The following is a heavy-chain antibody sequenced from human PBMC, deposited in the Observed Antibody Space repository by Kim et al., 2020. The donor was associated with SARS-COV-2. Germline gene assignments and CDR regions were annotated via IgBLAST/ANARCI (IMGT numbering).Heavy chain of an antibody. Sequence: SETLSLTCTVSGASISSTDYFWGWIRQPPGKGLEWIGTVYNTKTTYYNRSLQSRVTISTDTSRNQFSLNLRSVTATDTAVYYCAKHPTYSSSQFDPWGRGTLVTVSS. CDR3: AKHPTYSSSQFDP. CDR2: VYNTKTT. CDR1: GASISSTDYF. D-gene: IGHD6-6*01. V-gene: IGHV4-39*01. J-gene: IGHJ5*02.